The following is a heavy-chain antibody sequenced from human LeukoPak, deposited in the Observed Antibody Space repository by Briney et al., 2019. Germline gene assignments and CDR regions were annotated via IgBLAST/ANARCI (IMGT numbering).Heavy chain of an antibody. V-gene: IGHV3-23*01. CDR2: ISCSGDTT. D-gene: IGHD3-22*01. CDR3: AKSQEDDSSGYYYSNFDS. J-gene: IGHJ4*02. Sequence: GGSLRLSCVASGFTFSKYPMSWVRQAPGKGLEWVSAISCSGDTTYYADSVKGRFTISRDRSRNTLYLQMNSLRAEDTAVYYCAKSQEDDSSGYYYSNFDSWGQGTLVTVSS. CDR1: GFTFSKYP.